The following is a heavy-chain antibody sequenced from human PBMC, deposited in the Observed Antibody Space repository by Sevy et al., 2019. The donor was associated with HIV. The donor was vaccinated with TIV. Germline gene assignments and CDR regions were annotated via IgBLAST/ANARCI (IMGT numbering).Heavy chain of an antibody. D-gene: IGHD5-12*01. Sequence: GESLKISCKGFGNNFNSYWIGWVRQMPGKGLELMGFIYPSDSDTRYSPPFQGQVTISADKSISTAYLQWSSLKASDTAIYYCARSGYSGYDFDYWGQGTLVTVSS. CDR1: GNNFNSYW. CDR2: IYPSDSDT. CDR3: ARSGYSGYDFDY. V-gene: IGHV5-51*01. J-gene: IGHJ4*02.